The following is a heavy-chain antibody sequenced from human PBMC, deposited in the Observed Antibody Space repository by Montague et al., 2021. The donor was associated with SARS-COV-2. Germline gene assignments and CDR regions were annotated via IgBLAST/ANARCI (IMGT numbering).Heavy chain of an antibody. D-gene: IGHD1-26*01. CDR2: IYYRGST. J-gene: IGHJ6*02. CDR1: GGSISSGGYY. Sequence: SETLSLTCTVSGGSISSGGYYWSWIRQPPGKGLEWIGYIYYRGSTNYNPSLKSRVTISIDTSNNRFSLNLSSVTAADTAVYYCARDYRRDTGSPRSAMDVWGQGTTVIVSS. CDR3: ARDYRRDTGSPRSAMDV. V-gene: IGHV4-61*08.